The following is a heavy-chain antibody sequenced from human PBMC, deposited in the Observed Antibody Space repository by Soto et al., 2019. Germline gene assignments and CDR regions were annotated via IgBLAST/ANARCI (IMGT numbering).Heavy chain of an antibody. J-gene: IGHJ4*02. CDR2: IYYSGNT. CDR1: SASISSTDYT. D-gene: IGHD2-8*02. V-gene: IGHV4-39*07. Sequence: SSETLSLTCTVSSASISSTDYTWGWIRQPPGKGLEWIGYIYYSGNTYYNPSLKSRVTISVDTSKNQFSLKLSSVTAADTAVYYCARDKITGLFDYWPQGTLVTVSS. CDR3: ARDKITGLFDY.